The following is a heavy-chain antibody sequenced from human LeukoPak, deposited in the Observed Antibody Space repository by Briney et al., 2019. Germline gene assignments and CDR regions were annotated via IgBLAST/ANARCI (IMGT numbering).Heavy chain of an antibody. V-gene: IGHV1-2*02. J-gene: IGHJ4*02. CDR3: ARSADGYTCGHFDF. CDR1: GYTFTAYY. CDR2: INPNTGDT. D-gene: IGHD5-18*01. Sequence: ASVKVSCKASGYTFTAYYMHWVRQAPGQGLEWMGWINPNTGDTNYAQNFQGRVTMNRDTSISTAYMELSSLRSDHTAVYYCARSADGYTCGHFDFWGQGTLVTVSS.